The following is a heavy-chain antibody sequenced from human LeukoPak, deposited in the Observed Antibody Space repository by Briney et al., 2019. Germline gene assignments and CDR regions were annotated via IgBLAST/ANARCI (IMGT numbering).Heavy chain of an antibody. V-gene: IGHV4-59*01. CDR3: ARGLGTTWDPQHY. CDR2: IFYTGST. CDR1: GGSISNYY. Sequence: SGTLSLTCTVSGGSISNYYWSWIRQPPGKGLEWIGYIFYTGSTNYNPSLKSRVTISVDRSKNQFSLKVTSVTAADTAVYYCARGLGTTWDPQHYWGLGTLVTVSS. J-gene: IGHJ4*02. D-gene: IGHD3-16*01.